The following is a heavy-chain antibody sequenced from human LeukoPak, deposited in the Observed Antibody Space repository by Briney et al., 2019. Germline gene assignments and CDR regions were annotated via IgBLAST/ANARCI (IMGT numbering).Heavy chain of an antibody. Sequence: AGGTLRLSCAGAGFTFSSIGMGWVRQAPGKGREGGSTISDCGASTYYADSVRGRFTISRDNSKDTLYVQIYSLRAEDAAVYYCAKSHSVVRRGYFDYWGQGTLVTVSS. CDR3: AKSHSVVRRGYFDY. D-gene: IGHD2-15*01. J-gene: IGHJ4*02. CDR2: ISDCGAST. V-gene: IGHV3-23*01. CDR1: GFTFSSIG.